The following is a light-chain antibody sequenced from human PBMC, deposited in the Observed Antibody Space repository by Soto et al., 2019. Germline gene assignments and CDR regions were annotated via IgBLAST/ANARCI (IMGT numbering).Light chain of an antibody. CDR3: QQRHMWPIT. CDR1: QSVSSN. V-gene: IGKV3D-15*01. Sequence: EIVMTQSPATLSVSPGERATLSCRASQSVSSNLAWYQQKPGQAPRLLIYGASTRATGIPARFSGSGSGTEFILTISSLQSEDFAVYYCQQRHMWPITFGQGTRLEIK. CDR2: GAS. J-gene: IGKJ5*01.